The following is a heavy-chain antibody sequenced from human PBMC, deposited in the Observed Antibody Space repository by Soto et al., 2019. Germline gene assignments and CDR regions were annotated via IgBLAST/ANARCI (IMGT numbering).Heavy chain of an antibody. CDR2: IIPIFGTA. V-gene: IGHV1-69*13. CDR1: GGTFSRYA. J-gene: IGHJ5*02. Sequence: SVKVSCKASGGTFSRYAISWVRQAPGQGLEWMGGIIPIFGTANYAQKFQGRVTITADESTSTAYMELSSLRFEDTAVYYCAGAIGAPTTTGRLKPWRQGTLVTVCS. CDR3: AGAIGAPTTTGRLKP. D-gene: IGHD4-17*01.